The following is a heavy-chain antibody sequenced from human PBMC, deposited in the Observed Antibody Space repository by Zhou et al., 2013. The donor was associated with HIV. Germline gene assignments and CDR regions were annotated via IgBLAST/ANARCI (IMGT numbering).Heavy chain of an antibody. CDR3: ARSYFGVVIAGRYYYYYMDV. D-gene: IGHD3-3*01. CDR1: GYTFTSYG. V-gene: IGHV1-18*01. CDR2: ISAYNGNT. J-gene: IGHJ6*03. Sequence: QVQLVQSGAEVKKPGASVKVSCKASGYTFTSYGISWVRQAPGQGLEWMGWISAYNGNTNYAQKLQGRVTMTTDTSTSTAYMELSSLRSEDTAVYYCARSYFGVVIAGRYYYYYMDVWGTGTTVTVSS.